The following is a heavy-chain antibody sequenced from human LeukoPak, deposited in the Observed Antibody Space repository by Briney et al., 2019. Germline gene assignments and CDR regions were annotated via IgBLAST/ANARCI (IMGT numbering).Heavy chain of an antibody. CDR2: ISSSGSTI. J-gene: IGHJ6*03. CDR3: ARVGVAGSSADPIYYYYYYMDV. V-gene: IGHV3-48*03. Sequence: GGSLRLSCAASGFTFSSYEMNWVRQAPGKGLEWVSYISSSGSTIYHADSVKGRFTISRDNAKNSLYLQMNSLRAEDTAVYYCARVGVAGSSADPIYYYYYYMDVWGKGTTVTVSS. CDR1: GFTFSSYE. D-gene: IGHD6-6*01.